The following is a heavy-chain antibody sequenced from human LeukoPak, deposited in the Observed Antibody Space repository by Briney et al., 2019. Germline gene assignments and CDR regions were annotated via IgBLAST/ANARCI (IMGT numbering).Heavy chain of an antibody. CDR2: ISGNGGTT. V-gene: IGHV3-48*04. Sequence: GGSLRLSCAASGFSFGSYGLSWVRQASGKGLQWVSYISGNGGTTYYADSVEGRFTISRDNAKNSLYLQMSSLRAEDTAVYYCARDLDSGNYFFAYWGQGTPVTVSS. J-gene: IGHJ4*02. D-gene: IGHD3-22*01. CDR1: GFSFGSYG. CDR3: ARDLDSGNYFFAY.